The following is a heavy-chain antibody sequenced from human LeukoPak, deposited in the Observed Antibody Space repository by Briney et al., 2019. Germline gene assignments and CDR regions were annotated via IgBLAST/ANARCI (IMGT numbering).Heavy chain of an antibody. J-gene: IGHJ4*02. Sequence: PGGSLRLSCAASGFTFSNYRIHWVRQAPGKGLVWVSLISGDGSNTNYAESVKGRFTISRDNAKNTLYLQMNSLRVEDTAMYYCARDRGGLGYWGQGTLVTASS. CDR1: GFTFSNYR. CDR3: ARDRGGLGY. D-gene: IGHD3-16*01. CDR2: ISGDGSNT. V-gene: IGHV3-74*01.